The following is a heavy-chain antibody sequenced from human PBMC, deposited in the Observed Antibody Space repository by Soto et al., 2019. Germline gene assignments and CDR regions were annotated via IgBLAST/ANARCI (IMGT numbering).Heavy chain of an antibody. CDR3: ARALWFGEINYGMDV. CDR1: GFTFSSYA. Sequence: GGSLRLSCAASGFTFSSYAMHWVRQAPGKGLEWVAVISYDGSNKYHADSVKGRFTISRDNSKNTLYLQMNSLRAEDTAVYYCARALWFGEINYGMDVWGQGTTVTSP. V-gene: IGHV3-30-3*01. D-gene: IGHD3-10*01. J-gene: IGHJ6*02. CDR2: ISYDGSNK.